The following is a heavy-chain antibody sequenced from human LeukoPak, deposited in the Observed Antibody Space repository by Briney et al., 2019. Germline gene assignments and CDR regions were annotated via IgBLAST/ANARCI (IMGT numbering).Heavy chain of an antibody. J-gene: IGHJ6*02. CDR1: GGSISSGDYY. CDR2: IHYSGST. V-gene: IGHV4-30-4*01. Sequence: SQTLSLTCTVSGGSISSGDYYWSWIRQPPGKGLEWIGYIHYSGSTYYNPSLKSRVTISVDTSKNQFSLKLSSVTAADTAVYYCARDGVVPAAIRPYYYYYGMDVWGQGTTVTVSS. D-gene: IGHD2-2*02. CDR3: ARDGVVPAAIRPYYYYYGMDV.